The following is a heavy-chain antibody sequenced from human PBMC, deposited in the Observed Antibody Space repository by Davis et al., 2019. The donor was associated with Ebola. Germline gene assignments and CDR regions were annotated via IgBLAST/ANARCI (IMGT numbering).Heavy chain of an antibody. V-gene: IGHV4-34*01. D-gene: IGHD4-17*01. CDR2: INHSGST. J-gene: IGHJ4*02. CDR1: GGSFSGYY. Sequence: MPSETLSLTCAVYGGSFSGYYWSWIRQPPGKGLEWIGEINHSGSTYYNPSLKSRVTISVDTSKNQFSLKLSSVTAADTAVYYCARLGYTVTKDDWGQGTLATVSS. CDR3: ARLGYTVTKDD.